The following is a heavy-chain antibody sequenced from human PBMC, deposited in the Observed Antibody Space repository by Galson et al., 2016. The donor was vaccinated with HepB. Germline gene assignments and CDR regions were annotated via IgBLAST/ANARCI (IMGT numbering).Heavy chain of an antibody. CDR2: IYSSGAT. V-gene: IGHV3-53*04. D-gene: IGHD2/OR15-2a*01. J-gene: IGHJ4*02. Sequence: SLRLSCAAPGFTVTRSYMTWVRQAPGKGLEWVSVIYSSGATCYADSVNGRFIMSRHSSKNTLDLQMNSLTTEDTAVYYCARGLVGSTTAFDSWGQGTLVAVSS. CDR3: ARGLVGSTTAFDS. CDR1: GFTVTRSY.